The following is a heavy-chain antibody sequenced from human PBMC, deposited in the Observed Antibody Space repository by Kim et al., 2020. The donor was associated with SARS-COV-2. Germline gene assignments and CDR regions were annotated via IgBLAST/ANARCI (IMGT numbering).Heavy chain of an antibody. J-gene: IGHJ5*02. D-gene: IGHD3-10*01. CDR2: FDPEDGET. Sequence: ASVKVSCKVSGYTLTELSMHWVRQAPGKGLEWMGGFDPEDGETIYAQKFQGRVTMTEDTSTDTAYMELSSLRSEDTAVYYCATAGPWFGESTNWFDPWGQGTLVTVSS. CDR1: GYTLTELS. V-gene: IGHV1-24*01. CDR3: ATAGPWFGESTNWFDP.